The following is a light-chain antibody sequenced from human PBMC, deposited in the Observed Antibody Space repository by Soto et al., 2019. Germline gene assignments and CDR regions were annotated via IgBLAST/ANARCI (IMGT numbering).Light chain of an antibody. CDR1: SSDVGSYNL. V-gene: IGLV2-23*01. Sequence: QSALTQPASVSGSPGQSITISCTGTSSDVGSYNLVSWYQQHPGKAPKLMIYEATKRPSGISSRFSGSKSGYTASLTISGLQAEDEAFYSCFSYAGRDTLVVSGGGTQLTVL. CDR2: EAT. CDR3: FSYAGRDTLVV. J-gene: IGLJ2*01.